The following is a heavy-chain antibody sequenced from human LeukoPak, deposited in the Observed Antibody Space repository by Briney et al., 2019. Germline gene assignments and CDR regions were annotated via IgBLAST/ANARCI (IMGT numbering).Heavy chain of an antibody. V-gene: IGHV3-43*02. Sequence: GSLRLSCAASGFTFDDYAMHWVRQAPGKGLEWVSLISGDGGSTYYADSVKGRFTISRDNSKNSLYPQMNSLRTEDTAFYYCAKDIGGYSYVADCWGQGTLVTVSS. CDR3: AKDIGGYSYVADC. CDR1: GFTFDDYA. D-gene: IGHD5-18*01. J-gene: IGHJ4*02. CDR2: ISGDGGST.